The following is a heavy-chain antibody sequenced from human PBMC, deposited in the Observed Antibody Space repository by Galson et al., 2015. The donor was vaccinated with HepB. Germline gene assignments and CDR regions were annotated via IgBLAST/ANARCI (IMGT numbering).Heavy chain of an antibody. CDR2: INAGNGST. Sequence: SCKASGYTFTTYAMHWVRQAPGQRLERMGWINAGNGSTKYSQKFQGRVTITRDTSASTAYLELTSLRSEDTAVYYCARHVSVNWFDPWGQGTLVTVSS. CDR1: GYTFTTYA. CDR3: ARHVSVNWFDP. D-gene: IGHD5/OR15-5a*01. J-gene: IGHJ5*02. V-gene: IGHV1-3*01.